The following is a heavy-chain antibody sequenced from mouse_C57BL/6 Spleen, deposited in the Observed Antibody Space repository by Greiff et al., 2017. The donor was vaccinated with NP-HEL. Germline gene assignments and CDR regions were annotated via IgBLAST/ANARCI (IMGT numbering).Heavy chain of an antibody. J-gene: IGHJ2*01. V-gene: IGHV1-53*01. Sequence: QVHVKQSGTELVKPGASVKLSCKASGYTFTSYWMHWVKQRPGQGLEWIGNINPSNGGTNYNEKFKSKATLTVDKSSSTAYMQLSSLTSEDSAVYYCARQDTVGFDYWGQGTTLTVSS. CDR3: ARQDTVGFDY. CDR1: GYTFTSYW. D-gene: IGHD1-1*01. CDR2: INPSNGGT.